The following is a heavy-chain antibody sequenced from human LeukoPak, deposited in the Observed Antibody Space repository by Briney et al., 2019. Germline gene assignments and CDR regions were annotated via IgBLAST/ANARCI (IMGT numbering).Heavy chain of an antibody. J-gene: IGHJ4*02. V-gene: IGHV3-48*04. D-gene: IGHD3-22*01. CDR1: GFTFSSYS. Sequence: GGSLRLSCAASGFTFSSYSMNWVRQAPGKGLEWVSYISSSSSTIYYADSVKGRFTISRDNAKNSLYLQMNSLRAEDTAVYYCARSRAVRDYYDSSGYYYGWPTPCDYWGQGTLVTVSS. CDR3: ARSRAVRDYYDSSGYYYGWPTPCDY. CDR2: ISSSSSTI.